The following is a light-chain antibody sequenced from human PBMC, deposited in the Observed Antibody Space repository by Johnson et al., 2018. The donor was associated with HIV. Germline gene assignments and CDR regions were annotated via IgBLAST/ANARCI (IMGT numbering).Light chain of an antibody. V-gene: IGLV1-51*02. CDR1: SSNIGKNY. Sequence: QSVLTQPPSVSAAPGQMVSISCSGSSSNIGKNYVSWYQQFPGTAPKLLIHENNKRPSGIPDRFSGSKSGTSATLGITGLQTGDEADYYCGTWDSSLSALFGTGTKVTVL. CDR2: ENN. CDR3: GTWDSSLSAL. J-gene: IGLJ1*01.